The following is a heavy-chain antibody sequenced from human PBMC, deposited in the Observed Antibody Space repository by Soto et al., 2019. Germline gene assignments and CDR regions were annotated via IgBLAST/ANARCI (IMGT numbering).Heavy chain of an antibody. Sequence: GGSLRLSCAASGFTFSNDAMSWVRQAPGKGLEWVSVISGSGDTTYYADSVKGRFTISRDNSENTLYLQMNSLRAEDTAVYYCAKDLRAVAGYFDYWGQGTLVTVSS. D-gene: IGHD6-19*01. CDR1: GFTFSNDA. V-gene: IGHV3-23*01. CDR3: AKDLRAVAGYFDY. CDR2: ISGSGDTT. J-gene: IGHJ4*02.